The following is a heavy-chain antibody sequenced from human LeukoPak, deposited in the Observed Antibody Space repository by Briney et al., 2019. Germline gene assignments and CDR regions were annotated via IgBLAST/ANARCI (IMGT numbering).Heavy chain of an antibody. V-gene: IGHV4-59*01. D-gene: IGHD1-26*01. CDR1: GGSISSYY. Sequence: SETLSLTCSVSGGSISSYYWSWIRQPPGKGLEWIGYIYYSGSTNYNPSLKSRVTISGDTSKNQFSLKLSSVTAADTAVYYCARDSSGSFRFDPWGQGTLVTVSS. J-gene: IGHJ5*02. CDR2: IYYSGST. CDR3: ARDSSGSFRFDP.